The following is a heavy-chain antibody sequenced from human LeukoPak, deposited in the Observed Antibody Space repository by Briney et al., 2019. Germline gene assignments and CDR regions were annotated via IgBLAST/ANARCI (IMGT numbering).Heavy chain of an antibody. V-gene: IGHV3-7*01. Sequence: GGSLRLSCAASGFTFSNAWMSWVRQAPGKGLEWVANIKQDGSEKYYVDSVKGRFTISRDNAKNSLYLQMNSLRAEDTAVYYCARDSSAWRVWLIDYWGQGTLVTVSS. CDR2: IKQDGSEK. J-gene: IGHJ4*02. CDR1: GFTFSNAW. D-gene: IGHD3-22*01. CDR3: ARDSSAWRVWLIDY.